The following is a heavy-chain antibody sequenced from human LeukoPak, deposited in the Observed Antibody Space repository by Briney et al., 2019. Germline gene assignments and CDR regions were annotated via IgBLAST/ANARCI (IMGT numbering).Heavy chain of an antibody. Sequence: GGSLRLSCAASGFTVSSNYMSWVSQAPGKGLEWVSVIYSGGSTYYADSVKGRFTISRDNSKNTLYLQMNSLRAEDTAVYYCARDEGYYYDSSGYYNYWGQGTLVTVSS. J-gene: IGHJ4*02. CDR3: ARDEGYYYDSSGYYNY. D-gene: IGHD3-22*01. CDR2: IYSGGST. CDR1: GFTVSSNY. V-gene: IGHV3-53*01.